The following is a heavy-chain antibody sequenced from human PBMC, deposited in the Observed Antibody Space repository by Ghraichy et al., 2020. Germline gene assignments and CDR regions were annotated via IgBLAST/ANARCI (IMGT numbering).Heavy chain of an antibody. J-gene: IGHJ4*02. CDR2: IWYDGSNK. CDR1: GFTFSSYG. Sequence: GGSLRLSCAASGFTFSSYGMHWVRQAPGKGLEWVAVIWYDGSNKYYADSVKGRFTISRDNSKNTLYLQMNSLRAEDTAVYYCAIDCSGTTCYAGGGNIDYWGQGTLVTVSS. CDR3: AIDCSGTTCYAGGGNIDY. V-gene: IGHV3-33*01. D-gene: IGHD2-2*01.